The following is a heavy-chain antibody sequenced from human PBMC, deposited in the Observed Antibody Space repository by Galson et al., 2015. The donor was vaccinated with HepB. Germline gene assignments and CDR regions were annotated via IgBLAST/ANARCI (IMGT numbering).Heavy chain of an antibody. J-gene: IGHJ6*03. CDR2: IIPIFGTA. Sequence: SVKVSCKASGGTFSSYAISWVRQAPGQGLEWMVGIIPIFGTANYAQKFQGRVTITADESTSTAYMELRSLRSEDTAVYYCARGRGIVCSGGSCPGGYYYYYMDVWGKGTTVTVSS. V-gene: IGHV1-69*13. CDR1: GGTFSSYA. D-gene: IGHD2-15*01. CDR3: ARGRGIVCSGGSCPGGYYYYYMDV.